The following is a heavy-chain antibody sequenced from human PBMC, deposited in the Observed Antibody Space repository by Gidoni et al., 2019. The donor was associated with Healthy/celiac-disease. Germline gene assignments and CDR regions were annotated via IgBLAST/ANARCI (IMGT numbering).Heavy chain of an antibody. CDR2: ISGSGGST. Sequence: EVQLLESGGGLVQPGGSLSLSCAASGFPFSSYAMSWVRQAPGKGLEWVSAISGSGGSTYYADSVKGRFTISRDNSKNTLYLQMNSLRAEDTAVYYCAKGRGYVPLYYFDYWGQGTLVTVSS. J-gene: IGHJ4*02. CDR1: GFPFSSYA. D-gene: IGHD1-1*01. CDR3: AKGRGYVPLYYFDY. V-gene: IGHV3-23*01.